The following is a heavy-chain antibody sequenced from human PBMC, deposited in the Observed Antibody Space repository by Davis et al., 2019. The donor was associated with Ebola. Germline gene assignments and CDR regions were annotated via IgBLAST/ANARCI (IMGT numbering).Heavy chain of an antibody. CDR3: ARSSPGSGRRGMDV. CDR1: GFTFSSYG. Sequence: PGGSLRLSCAASGFTFSSYGMHWVRQAPGKGLEWVAVIWYDGSNKYYADSVKGRFTISRDNSKNTRYLQMNSLRAEDTAVYYCARSSPGSGRRGMDVWGQGTTVTVSS. D-gene: IGHD3-10*01. CDR2: IWYDGSNK. V-gene: IGHV3-33*01. J-gene: IGHJ6*02.